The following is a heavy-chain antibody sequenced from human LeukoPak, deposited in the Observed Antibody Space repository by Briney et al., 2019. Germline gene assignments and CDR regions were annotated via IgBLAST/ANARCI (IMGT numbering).Heavy chain of an antibody. CDR3: ARVFEYGDWYFDY. J-gene: IGHJ4*02. D-gene: IGHD4-17*01. Sequence: KPGGSLRLSCAASGFTFSSYSMTWVRQAPVKGLEWVSSISSSSYIYYADSVKGRFTISRDNAKNSLYLQMNSLRAEDTAVYYCARVFEYGDWYFDYWGQGTLVTVSS. V-gene: IGHV3-21*01. CDR2: ISSSSYI. CDR1: GFTFSSYS.